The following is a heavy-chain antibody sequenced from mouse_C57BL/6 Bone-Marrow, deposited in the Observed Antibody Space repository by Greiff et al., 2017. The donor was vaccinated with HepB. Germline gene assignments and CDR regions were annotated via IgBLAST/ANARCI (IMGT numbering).Heavy chain of an antibody. Sequence: EVQLQQSGPELVKPGASVKISCKASGYTFTDYYMNWVKQSHGKSLEWIGDINPNNGGTSYNQKFKGKATLTVDKSSSTAYMELRSLTSEDSAVYYCARWRGLRAWFAYWGQGTLVTVSA. J-gene: IGHJ3*01. V-gene: IGHV1-26*01. CDR2: INPNNGGT. CDR3: ARWRGLRAWFAY. CDR1: GYTFTDYY. D-gene: IGHD2-2*01.